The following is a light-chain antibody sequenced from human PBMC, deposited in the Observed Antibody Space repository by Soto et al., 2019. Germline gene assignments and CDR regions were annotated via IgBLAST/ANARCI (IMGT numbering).Light chain of an antibody. CDR1: QSVSSNY. CDR3: QQYGTSTGT. CDR2: GAS. V-gene: IGKV3-20*01. Sequence: DIVLTQSPGTLSLSPGERATLSCRASQSVSSNYLARYQQKPGQAPSLLIYGASIRATGFPDRFTGSGSGTDFTLTISRLEPEDFAVYYCQQYGTSTGTFGQGTKVEIK. J-gene: IGKJ1*01.